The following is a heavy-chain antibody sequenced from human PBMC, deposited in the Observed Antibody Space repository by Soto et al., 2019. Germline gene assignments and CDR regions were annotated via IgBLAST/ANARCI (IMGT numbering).Heavy chain of an antibody. J-gene: IGHJ4*02. CDR2: INPNSGAT. CDR3: VRNLVTTIGDFDY. D-gene: IGHD5-12*01. V-gene: IGHV1-2*02. CDR1: GYTFTGYY. Sequence: ASVKVSCKPSGYTFTGYYIHWVRQAPGQGLEWMGWINPNSGATNYAQKFQGRVTMTSDTSMSTAYVELARLRSDDTAVYYCVRNLVTTIGDFDYWGQGTLVTVSS.